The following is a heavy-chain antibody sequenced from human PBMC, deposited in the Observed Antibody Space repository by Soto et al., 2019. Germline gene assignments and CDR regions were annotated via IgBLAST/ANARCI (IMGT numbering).Heavy chain of an antibody. Sequence: GESLKISCKGSGYSFTSYWIGWVRQMPGKGLEWMGIIYPGDSDTRYSPSFQGQVTIIADKSIGTAYLQWSRLKASDTAMYFCARPSGTSTKSPLDYWGQGTLVTVSS. CDR1: GYSFTSYW. CDR3: ARPSGTSTKSPLDY. D-gene: IGHD1-7*01. CDR2: IYPGDSDT. J-gene: IGHJ4*02. V-gene: IGHV5-51*01.